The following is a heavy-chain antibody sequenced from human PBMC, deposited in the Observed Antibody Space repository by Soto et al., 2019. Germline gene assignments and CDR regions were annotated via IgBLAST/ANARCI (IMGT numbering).Heavy chain of an antibody. Sequence: QVQLQESGPGLVKPSQTLSLTCTVSGGSISSGIYYWNWIRQHPGKGLEWIGYIYDSENTYYNPSLKSRVTISLDTSKNQFSLKLSSVTAADTAVYYCARDGYHREIDQWGQGTLVTVSS. J-gene: IGHJ4*02. CDR2: IYDSENT. V-gene: IGHV4-31*03. CDR3: ARDGYHREIDQ. CDR1: GGSISSGIYY. D-gene: IGHD5-12*01.